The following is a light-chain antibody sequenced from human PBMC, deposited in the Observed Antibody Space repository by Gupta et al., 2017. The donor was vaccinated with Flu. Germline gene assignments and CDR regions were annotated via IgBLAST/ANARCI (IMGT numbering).Light chain of an antibody. CDR1: SSNLGAGYD. CDR2: GNS. V-gene: IGLV1-40*01. Sequence: QSVLTQPPCVSGAPGQRVTNACTGSSSNLGAGYDVHWYQHLPGTAPKLLIYGNSNRPSGVPDRFSGSKSGTSASLAITGLQAEDEADYYCQSYDSILSGSVFGGGTKLTVL. J-gene: IGLJ3*02. CDR3: QSYDSILSGSV.